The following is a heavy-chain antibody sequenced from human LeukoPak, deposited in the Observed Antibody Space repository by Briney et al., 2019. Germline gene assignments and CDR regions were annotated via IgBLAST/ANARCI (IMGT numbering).Heavy chain of an antibody. CDR3: NGDYDY. Sequence: GGSLRLSCAASGLSFITYGMHWVRQAPGKGLEWVAFIRSDGVSKYYADSVKGRFTISRDNSKNTLYLQMNSLRAEDTAVYYCNGDYDYWGQGTLVTVSS. J-gene: IGHJ4*02. CDR1: GLSFITYG. V-gene: IGHV3-30*02. CDR2: IRSDGVSK. D-gene: IGHD4-17*01.